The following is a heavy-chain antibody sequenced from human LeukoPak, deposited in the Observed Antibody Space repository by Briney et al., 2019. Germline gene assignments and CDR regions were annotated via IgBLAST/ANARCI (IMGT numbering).Heavy chain of an antibody. CDR1: GFTFSYS. J-gene: IGHJ6*02. CDR2: ISDSGGST. CDR3: ARSSHYPYYYYGMDV. Sequence: GGSLRLSCAASGFTFSYSMSWVRQAPGKGVEWVSAISDSGGSTYYADSVKGRFTISRDNSKNTLYLQMNSLRAEDTAVYYCARSSHYPYYYYGMDVWGQGTTVTVSS. D-gene: IGHD1-26*01. V-gene: IGHV3-23*01.